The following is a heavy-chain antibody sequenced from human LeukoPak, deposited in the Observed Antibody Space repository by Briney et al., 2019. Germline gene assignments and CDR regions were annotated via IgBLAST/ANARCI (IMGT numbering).Heavy chain of an antibody. D-gene: IGHD3-10*01. CDR3: ATDTVLLWFGERNGAIDF. J-gene: IGHJ4*02. V-gene: IGHV1-18*01. Sequence: ASVKVSCKSSGYSFTSYGISWVRQAPGQGLEWMGWISAYNCNTNYAQHPHGRVTMTTDTSTSTAYMELRSLRSDDTAVYYCATDTVLLWFGERNGAIDFWGPGTLVTVSS. CDR2: ISAYNCNT. CDR1: GYSFTSYG.